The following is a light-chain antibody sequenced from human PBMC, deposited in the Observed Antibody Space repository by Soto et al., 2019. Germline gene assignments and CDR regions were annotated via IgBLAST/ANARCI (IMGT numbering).Light chain of an antibody. CDR3: QQYGSSSWT. CDR1: QSVSSR. V-gene: IGKV3-20*01. Sequence: EMGMTQSPATLSVSPWERATLSCMASQSVSSRLAWYQQKPGQAPRLLIYGASSRATGIPDRFSGSGSGTDFTLTISRLEPEDFAVYYCQQYGSSSWTFGQGTKV. J-gene: IGKJ1*01. CDR2: GAS.